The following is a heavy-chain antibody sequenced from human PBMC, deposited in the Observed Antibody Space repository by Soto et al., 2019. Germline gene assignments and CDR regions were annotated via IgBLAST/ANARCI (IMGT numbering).Heavy chain of an antibody. D-gene: IGHD6-19*01. Sequence: GGSLRLSCAASGFTFSSYSMNWVRQAPGKGLEWVSYISSSSSTIYYADSVKGRFTISRDNAKNSLYLQMNSLRDEDTAVYYCARDSGGSSGWPSADYWGQGTLVTVSS. V-gene: IGHV3-48*02. CDR3: ARDSGGSSGWPSADY. CDR2: ISSSSSTI. J-gene: IGHJ4*02. CDR1: GFTFSSYS.